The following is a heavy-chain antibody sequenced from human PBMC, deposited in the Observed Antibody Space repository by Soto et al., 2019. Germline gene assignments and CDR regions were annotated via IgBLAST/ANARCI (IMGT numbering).Heavy chain of an antibody. CDR1: GGSISSYY. CDR3: ARAKLEPQVVYFXY. Sequence: PSETLSLTCTVSGGSISSYYWSWIRQPPGKGLEWIGYIYYSGSTNYNPSLKSRVTISVDTSKNQFSLKLSSVTAADTAVYYCARAKLEPQVVYFXYWGQGTLVXVSS. J-gene: IGHJ4*02. D-gene: IGHD1-1*01. CDR2: IYYSGST. V-gene: IGHV4-59*08.